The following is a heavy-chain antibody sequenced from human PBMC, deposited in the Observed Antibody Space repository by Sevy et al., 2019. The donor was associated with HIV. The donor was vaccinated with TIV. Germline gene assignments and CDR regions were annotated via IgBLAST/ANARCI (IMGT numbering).Heavy chain of an antibody. CDR1: GFTFNNFA. Sequence: GGSLRLSCAASGFTFNNFAMSWVRQPPGKGLEWVSGVSASGGRTDYADSVKGRFTISGVKSKNKLYLQMNSLRAADTAVYFCAKCGIGTSWYGGGDYWGQGTLVTVSS. CDR3: AKCGIGTSWYGGGDY. D-gene: IGHD2-2*01. V-gene: IGHV3-23*01. CDR2: VSASGGRT. J-gene: IGHJ4*02.